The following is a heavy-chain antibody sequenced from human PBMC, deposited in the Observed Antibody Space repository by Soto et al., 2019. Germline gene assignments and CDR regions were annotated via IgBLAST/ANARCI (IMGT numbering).Heavy chain of an antibody. V-gene: IGHV1-46*03. CDR1: GYTFTRYY. J-gene: IGHJ4*02. Sequence: QVQLVQSGAEVKKPGASVKLSCKASGYTFTRYYIHWVRQAAGQGLEWMGVINPSGGSTRHAQNCRGRVTLTRDTPTSTMYMEVTSLTSEDTAVYYCARRVGAGFLDYWGQGALVTVSS. D-gene: IGHD1-26*01. CDR3: ARRVGAGFLDY. CDR2: INPSGGST.